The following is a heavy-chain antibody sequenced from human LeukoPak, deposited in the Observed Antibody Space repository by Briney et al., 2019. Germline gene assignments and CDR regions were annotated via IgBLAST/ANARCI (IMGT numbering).Heavy chain of an antibody. CDR3: ARHLVGSATIAFDI. CDR2: IYYSGST. D-gene: IGHD1-26*01. J-gene: IGHJ3*02. Sequence: SETLSLTCTVSGGSISSYYWSWIRQPPGKGLEWIGYIYYSGSTNYNPSLKSRVTISVDTSKNQFSLKLSSVTAADTAVYYCARHLVGSATIAFDIWDQGTMVTVSS. CDR1: GGSISSYY. V-gene: IGHV4-59*08.